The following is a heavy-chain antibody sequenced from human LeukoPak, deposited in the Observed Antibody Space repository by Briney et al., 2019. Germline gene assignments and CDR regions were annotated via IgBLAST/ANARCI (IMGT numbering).Heavy chain of an antibody. CDR1: GGTFSSYA. CDR3: ASPPITQVVTQYFQH. D-gene: IGHD3-22*01. Sequence: SVKVSCKASGGTFSSYAISWVRQAPGQGLEWMGGIIPIFGTANYAQKFQGRVTITADESTSTAYMELSSLRSEDKAVYYCASPPITQVVTQYFQHWGQGTLVTVSS. CDR2: IIPIFGTA. V-gene: IGHV1-69*13. J-gene: IGHJ1*01.